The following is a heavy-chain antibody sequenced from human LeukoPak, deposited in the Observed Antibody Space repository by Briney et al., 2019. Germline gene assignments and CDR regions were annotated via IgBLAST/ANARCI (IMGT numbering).Heavy chain of an antibody. CDR1: GFTVSSNY. D-gene: IGHD6-19*01. J-gene: IGHJ3*02. CDR3: ARGGYSSGWYEGAFDI. CDR2: IYSGGST. V-gene: IGHV3-53*01. Sequence: GGSLRLSCAASGFTVSSNYMSWVRQAPGKGLEWVSVIYSGGSTYYADSVKGRFTISRDNSKNTLYLQMNSLRAEDTAVYYCARGGYSSGWYEGAFDIWGQGTMVSLSS.